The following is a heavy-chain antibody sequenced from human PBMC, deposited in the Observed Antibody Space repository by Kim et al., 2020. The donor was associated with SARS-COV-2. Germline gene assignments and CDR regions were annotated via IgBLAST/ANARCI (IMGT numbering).Heavy chain of an antibody. CDR1: GFTFSNAW. J-gene: IGHJ4*02. Sequence: GGSLRLSCAASGFTFSNAWMSWVRQAPGKGLEWVGRIKSKTDGGTTDYAAPVKGRFTISRDDSKNTLYLQMNSLKTEDTAVYYCTTDGFRKIWFGESNFDYWGQGTLVTVSS. CDR2: IKSKTDGGTT. V-gene: IGHV3-15*01. CDR3: TTDGFRKIWFGESNFDY. D-gene: IGHD3-10*01.